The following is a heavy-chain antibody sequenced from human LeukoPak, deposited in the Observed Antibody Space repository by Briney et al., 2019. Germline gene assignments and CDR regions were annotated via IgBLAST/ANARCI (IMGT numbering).Heavy chain of an antibody. CDR2: IYYSGST. D-gene: IGHD1-7*01. CDR3: ARVWATGTTYDP. Sequence: SQTLSLTCTVSGGSISSGGYYWSWIRQHPGKGLEWIGYIYYSGSTYYNPSLKSRVTISVDTSKNQFSLKLSSVTAADTAVYFCARVWATGTTYDPWGQGTLVTASS. CDR1: GGSISSGGYY. J-gene: IGHJ5*02. V-gene: IGHV4-31*03.